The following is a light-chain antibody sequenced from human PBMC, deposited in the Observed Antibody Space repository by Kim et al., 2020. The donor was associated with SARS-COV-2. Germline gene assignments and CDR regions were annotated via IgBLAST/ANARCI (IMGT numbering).Light chain of an antibody. Sequence: ASVGDRVTITCRASQDINRYLNWYQQKQGEAPKLLIYTASSLQSGVPSRFTGSGSETDFTLTISSLQPEDFATYYCQQSYSAPRTFGQGTKVDIK. CDR2: TAS. V-gene: IGKV1-39*01. J-gene: IGKJ1*01. CDR3: QQSYSAPRT. CDR1: QDINRY.